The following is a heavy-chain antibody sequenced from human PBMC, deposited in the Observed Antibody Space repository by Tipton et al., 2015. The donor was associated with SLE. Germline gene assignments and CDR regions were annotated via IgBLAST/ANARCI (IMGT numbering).Heavy chain of an antibody. CDR3: ARIHYYGSGSRDY. Sequence: SLRLSCAASGFTFSNYGMSWVRQAPGKGLEWVSDFSDGGSSTYYADSVKGRFTISRDNSKNMLYLQMNSLRAEDTAVYYCARIHYYGSGSRDYWGQGTLVTVSS. D-gene: IGHD3-10*01. J-gene: IGHJ4*02. CDR2: FSDGGSST. V-gene: IGHV3-23*01. CDR1: GFTFSNYG.